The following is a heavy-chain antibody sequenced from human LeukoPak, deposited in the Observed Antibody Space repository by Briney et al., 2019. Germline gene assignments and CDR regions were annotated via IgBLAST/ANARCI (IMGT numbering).Heavy chain of an antibody. J-gene: IGHJ6*03. CDR2: INHSGST. CDR3: ARHGVLGSGSYYNLNYYYYYMDV. V-gene: IGHV4-34*01. Sequence: SETLSLTCAVYGGSFSGYYWSWIRQPPGKGLEWIGEINHSGSTNYNPSLKSRVTISVDTSKNQFSLKLSSVTAADTAVYYCARHGVLGSGSYYNLNYYYYYMDVWGKGTTVTISS. CDR1: GGSFSGYY. D-gene: IGHD3-10*01.